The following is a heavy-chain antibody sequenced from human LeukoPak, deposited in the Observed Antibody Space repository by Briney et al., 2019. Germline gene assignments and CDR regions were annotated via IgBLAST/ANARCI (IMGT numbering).Heavy chain of an antibody. J-gene: IGHJ4*02. D-gene: IGHD5-24*01. Sequence: SETLSLTCTVSGGSISSYYGSWIRQPPGKGLEWIGYIYYSGSTNYNPSLKSRVTISVDTSKNQFSLKLSSVTAADTAVYYCARRVRDGYNYDYWGQGTLVTVSS. CDR1: GGSISSYY. V-gene: IGHV4-59*08. CDR3: ARRVRDGYNYDY. CDR2: IYYSGST.